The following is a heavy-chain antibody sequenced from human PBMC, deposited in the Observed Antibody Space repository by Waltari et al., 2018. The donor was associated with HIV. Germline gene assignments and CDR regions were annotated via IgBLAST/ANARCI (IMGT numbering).Heavy chain of an antibody. Sequence: QVQLVQSGAEVKKPGSSVKVSCKASGGTFTSYGISWVRQAPGQGLEWMGRIIPILGITNCAQKFQGRVTITADKSTSTAYMELRSLRSEDTAVYYCARGAAAGNHFYYGMDVWGQGTTVTVSS. V-gene: IGHV1-69*04. CDR1: GGTFTSYG. J-gene: IGHJ6*02. D-gene: IGHD6-13*01. CDR3: ARGAAAGNHFYYGMDV. CDR2: IIPILGIT.